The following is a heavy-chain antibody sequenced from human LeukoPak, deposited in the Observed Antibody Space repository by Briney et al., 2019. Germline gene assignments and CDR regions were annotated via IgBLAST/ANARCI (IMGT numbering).Heavy chain of an antibody. CDR3: ARTTMVRGTYYMDV. CDR1: GGSFSGYY. V-gene: IGHV4-34*01. Sequence: SETLSLTCAVYGGSFSGYYWSWIRQPPGKGLEWIGEINHSGSTNYNPSLTSRVTISVDTSKNQFSLKLSSVTTADTAVYYCARTTMVRGTYYMDVWGKGTTVTISS. CDR2: INHSGST. D-gene: IGHD3-10*01. J-gene: IGHJ6*03.